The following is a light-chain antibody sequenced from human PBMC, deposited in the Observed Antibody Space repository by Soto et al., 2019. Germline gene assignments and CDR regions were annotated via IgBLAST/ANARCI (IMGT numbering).Light chain of an antibody. Sequence: EIVLTQSPGTLSLSPGERATLSCRASQSVSSSYLAWYQQKPGQAPRLLIYGASGRATGIPDRSSGSGSGTDFALTISRLEPEDFVVYYCQQFGSSPLTFGQGTKVEI. CDR2: GAS. CDR3: QQFGSSPLT. CDR1: QSVSSSY. J-gene: IGKJ1*01. V-gene: IGKV3-20*01.